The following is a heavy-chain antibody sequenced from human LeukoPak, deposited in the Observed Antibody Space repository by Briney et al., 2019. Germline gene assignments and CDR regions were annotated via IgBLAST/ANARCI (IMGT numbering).Heavy chain of an antibody. J-gene: IGHJ4*02. V-gene: IGHV3-64D*08. CDR2: IGTNGGRT. CDR3: PLPTLGY. CDR1: GFTFSSYA. Sequence: GGSLRLSCSASGFTFSSYAMHWVRQAPGKGLQYVSGIGTNGGRTYYADSVKGRFTISRDNSKNTLYLQMSNLGVEDSAVYFCPLPTLGYWGQGTLVTVSS.